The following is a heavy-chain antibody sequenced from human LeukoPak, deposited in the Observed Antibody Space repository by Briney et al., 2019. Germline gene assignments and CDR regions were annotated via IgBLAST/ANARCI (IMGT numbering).Heavy chain of an antibody. J-gene: IGHJ6*03. CDR1: GFTFSSYA. V-gene: IGHV3-23*01. CDR2: ISGSGGST. CDR3: ATRRWGWVEAAAESNYMDV. Sequence: GGSLRLSCAASGFTFSSYAMSWVRQAPGKGLEWVSAISGSGGSTYYADSVKGRFTISRDNSKNTLYLQMNSLRAEDTAVYYCATRRWGWVEAAAESNYMDVWGKGTTVTVSS. D-gene: IGHD6-13*01.